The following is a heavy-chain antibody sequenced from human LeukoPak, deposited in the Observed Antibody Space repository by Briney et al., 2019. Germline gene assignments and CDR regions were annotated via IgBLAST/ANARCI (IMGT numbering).Heavy chain of an antibody. V-gene: IGHV3-21*01. J-gene: IGHJ4*02. CDR1: GFTVSSNC. CDR2: ISSSITYK. Sequence: PGGSLRLSCVASGFTVSSNCMSWVRQAPGKGLEWVSFISSSITYKKYADSVKGRFTISRDNAKDALYLQMNSLRVEDTAVYYCARAGGDNYFDNWGQGTLVTVSS. CDR3: ARAGGDNYFDN. D-gene: IGHD2-21*02.